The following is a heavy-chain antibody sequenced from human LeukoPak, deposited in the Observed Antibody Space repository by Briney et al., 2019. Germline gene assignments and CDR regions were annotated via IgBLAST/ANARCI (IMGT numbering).Heavy chain of an antibody. Sequence: ASVKASCKASGYTFTGHYMHWVRQAPGQGLEWMGWINPNSGGTNYAQKFQGRVTMTRDTSISTAYMELSRLRSDDTAVYYCARDTGRVEYSSSWHFDYWGQGTLVTVSS. CDR3: ARDTGRVEYSSSWHFDY. V-gene: IGHV1-2*02. D-gene: IGHD6-13*01. CDR2: INPNSGGT. CDR1: GYTFTGHY. J-gene: IGHJ4*02.